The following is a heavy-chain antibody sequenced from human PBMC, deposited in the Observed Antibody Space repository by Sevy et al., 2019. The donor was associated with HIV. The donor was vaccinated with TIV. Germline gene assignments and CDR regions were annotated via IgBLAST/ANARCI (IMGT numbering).Heavy chain of an antibody. D-gene: IGHD3-10*01. CDR2: ISAYNGNA. CDR3: ARVPTYYYGSATYFES. CDR1: GYTFASEG. Sequence: ASVKVSCKASGYTFASEGISWVWQAPGQGLEWMGWISAYNGNANSAQKLQGRVTMTTDTSTSTAYMELSSLRSDDTAIYYCARVPTYYYGSATYFESWGQGTLVTVSS. V-gene: IGHV1-18*01. J-gene: IGHJ4*02.